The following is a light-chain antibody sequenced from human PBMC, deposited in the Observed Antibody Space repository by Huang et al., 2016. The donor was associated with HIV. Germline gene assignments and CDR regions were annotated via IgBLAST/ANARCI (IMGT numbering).Light chain of an antibody. Sequence: EIVLTQFPGTLSLSPGGRATLSCRAIQSLSDNSLAWYQQRPGQAPRLVIYGAFNRATCIPDRFSGSGSRTDFTLTISRLEPEDFAVYYCQQYAGSPQTFGGGTKVEIK. J-gene: IGKJ4*01. CDR3: QQYAGSPQT. V-gene: IGKV3-20*01. CDR1: QSLSDNS. CDR2: GAF.